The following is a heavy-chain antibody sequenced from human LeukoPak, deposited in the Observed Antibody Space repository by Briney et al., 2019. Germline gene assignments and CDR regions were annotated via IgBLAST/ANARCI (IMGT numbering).Heavy chain of an antibody. D-gene: IGHD2-8*01. CDR1: GFTFSDYG. V-gene: IGHV3-30*18. CDR2: VSYDGTNE. CDR3: AKDWANGDYIDH. Sequence: GGSLRLSCAASGFTFSDYGMHWVRQAPGKGLEWVAVVSYDGTNEKYADPVKGRFTVSRDNSKNTLSLQMNSLRADDTAVYYCAKDWANGDYIDHWGQGTLVTVSS. J-gene: IGHJ4*02.